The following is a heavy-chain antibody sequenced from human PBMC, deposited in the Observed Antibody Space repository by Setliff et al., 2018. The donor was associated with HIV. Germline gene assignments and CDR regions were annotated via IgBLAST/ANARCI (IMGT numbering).Heavy chain of an antibody. V-gene: IGHV1-46*01. J-gene: IGHJ4*02. CDR1: GYTFTSYY. D-gene: IGHD3-3*01. Sequence: ASVKVSCKASGYTFTSYYMHWVRQAPGQGLEWMGIIYPSGGSTSYAQKFQGRVTITADELTSTAYMELSSLRAEDTAVYYCAKGVLRFLEWSDTHFDYWGQGTLVTVSS. CDR3: AKGVLRFLEWSDTHFDY. CDR2: IYPSGGST.